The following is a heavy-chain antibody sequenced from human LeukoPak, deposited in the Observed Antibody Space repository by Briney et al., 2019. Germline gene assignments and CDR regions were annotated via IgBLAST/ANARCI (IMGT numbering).Heavy chain of an antibody. V-gene: IGHV4-39*07. CDR3: AREGKLTGYFSGLGFNY. CDR1: GGSISSSSYY. J-gene: IGHJ4*02. Sequence: SETLSLTCTVSGGSISSSSYYWGWIRQPPGKGLEWIGSIYYRGSTYYNPSLKSRVTMSVDTSKNQFSLNLTSVTAADTAVYYCAREGKLTGYFSGLGFNYWGQGILVTVSS. CDR2: IYYRGST. D-gene: IGHD6-19*01.